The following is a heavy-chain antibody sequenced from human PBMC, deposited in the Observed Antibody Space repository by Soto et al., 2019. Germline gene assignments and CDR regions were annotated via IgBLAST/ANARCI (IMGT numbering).Heavy chain of an antibody. D-gene: IGHD6-6*01. CDR2: IIPIFGTA. J-gene: IGHJ6*02. CDR1: GGTFSSYA. Sequence: SVKVSCKASGGTFSSYAISWVRQAPGQGLEWMGGIIPIFGTANYAQKFQGRVTITADKSTSTAYMELSSLRSEDTAVYYCARGGNSSSSPYYYYGMDVWGQGTTVTVSS. CDR3: ARGGNSSSSPYYYYGMDV. V-gene: IGHV1-69*06.